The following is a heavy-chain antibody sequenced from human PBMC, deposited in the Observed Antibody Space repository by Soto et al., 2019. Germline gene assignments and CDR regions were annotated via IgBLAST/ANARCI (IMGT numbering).Heavy chain of an antibody. CDR2: MYSSGYT. CDR3: AREWSAFDY. CDR1: GDSFSRYK. Sequence: PSETLSLTCTVSGDSFSRYKWSWIRQPPGKGLEYIGYMYSSGYTDYNPSLKSRVTMSLDTSKYQYSLKLTSATAADTAVYYCAREWSAFDYWGQGTLVTVSS. V-gene: IGHV4-59*01. J-gene: IGHJ4*02. D-gene: IGHD2-15*01.